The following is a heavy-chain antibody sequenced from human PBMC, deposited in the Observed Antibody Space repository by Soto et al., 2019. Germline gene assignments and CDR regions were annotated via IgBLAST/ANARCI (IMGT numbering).Heavy chain of an antibody. V-gene: IGHV3-23*01. CDR2: ISGSGGST. J-gene: IGHJ4*02. CDR3: AKHTVTTAVSTIDH. D-gene: IGHD4-17*01. CDR1: GFSFSSYA. Sequence: GGSLRLSCAASGFSFSSYAMSWVRQAPGKGLEWVSGISGSGGSTYYADSVKGRITISRDNSKNTLYLQMNSLRAEDTAVYYCAKHTVTTAVSTIDHWGQGTLVTVSS.